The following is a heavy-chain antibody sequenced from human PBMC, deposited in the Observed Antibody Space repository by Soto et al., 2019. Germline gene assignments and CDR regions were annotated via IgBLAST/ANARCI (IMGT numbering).Heavy chain of an antibody. D-gene: IGHD1-26*01. V-gene: IGHV1-3*01. CDR3: ARAAGRSKLLPFYFDP. Sequence: QVHLVQSGAEVQKPGASVRISCQASGYAFTTSAIHWVRQAPGQSLEWMRWINPATGDTKYSQDVRGRVTFALDTSATTAYMDLRSLASHDTAVYYCARAAGRSKLLPFYFDPWGQGTLVTVSS. J-gene: IGHJ5*02. CDR2: INPATGDT. CDR1: GYAFTTSA.